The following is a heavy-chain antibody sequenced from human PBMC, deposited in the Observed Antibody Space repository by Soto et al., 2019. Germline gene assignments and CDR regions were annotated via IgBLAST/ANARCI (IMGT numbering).Heavy chain of an antibody. CDR2: IIPLLGTA. CDR3: ARETTTSCLDP. V-gene: IGHV1-69*13. Sequence: SVKVSCKASGGTFSSYAINWVRQAPGQGLEWMGGIIPLLGTANYTQKFQGRVTITADESTSTAYMELSSLRSEDTAVYYCARETTTSCLDPWGQRTLVTVSS. D-gene: IGHD1-1*01. J-gene: IGHJ5*02. CDR1: GGTFSSYA.